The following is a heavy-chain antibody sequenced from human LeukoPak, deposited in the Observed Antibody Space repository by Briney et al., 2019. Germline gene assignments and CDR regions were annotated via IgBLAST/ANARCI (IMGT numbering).Heavy chain of an antibody. CDR1: GGSVSTYY. D-gene: IGHD4-11*01. CDR3: AKVGSKFNFYFMDV. J-gene: IGHJ6*03. V-gene: IGHV4-59*02. CDR2: ISYSGSA. Sequence: SETLSLTCFVSGGSVSTYYWSWIRQPPGRGLEFIGYISYSGSANYNPSLKSRVTITADTSKNQFSLKLTSVTAADTAIYYCAKVGSKFNFYFMDVWGKGTTVTASS.